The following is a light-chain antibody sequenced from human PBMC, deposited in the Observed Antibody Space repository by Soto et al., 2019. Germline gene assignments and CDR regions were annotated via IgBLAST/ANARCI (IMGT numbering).Light chain of an antibody. CDR1: QSVDKD. CDR3: QQYNNWPLIT. J-gene: IGKJ5*01. V-gene: IGKV3-15*01. Sequence: VMTQSPATLSLSPGDGATLSCRPSQSVDKDLAWYRQKPRQAPSLLVYDASTRATGVPARFSGSGSGTEFTPTITSLQSEDFAVYYCQQYNNWPLITFGQGTRLEIK. CDR2: DAS.